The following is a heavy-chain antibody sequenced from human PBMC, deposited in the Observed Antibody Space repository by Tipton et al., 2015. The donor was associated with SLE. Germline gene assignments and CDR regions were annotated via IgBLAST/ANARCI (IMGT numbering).Heavy chain of an antibody. CDR2: IYSTLST. Sequence: TLSLTCTVSGASISDNYWSWIRQPTGKRLEWIGYIYSTLSTNYNPSLQNRVTISVDTSKNQFSLKLSSVTAADTAVYYCARINVGAFDSWGQGTQVTVAS. D-gene: IGHD2-15*01. CDR1: GASISDNY. CDR3: ARINVGAFDS. J-gene: IGHJ4*02. V-gene: IGHV4-59*01.